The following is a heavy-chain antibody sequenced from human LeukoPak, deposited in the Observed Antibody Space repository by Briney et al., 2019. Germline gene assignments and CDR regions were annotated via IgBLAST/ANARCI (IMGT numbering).Heavy chain of an antibody. J-gene: IGHJ4*02. D-gene: IGHD6-19*01. Sequence: GGSLRLSCAASGFTFSRYWMSWVRQAPGKGLEWVSSISDSGDFTYYADSVKGRFTISRDNSKNTLFVQMSSLRAEDTAVYYCAKGSRQFSRDKAGPIDYWGQGTLVTVSS. CDR2: ISDSGDFT. V-gene: IGHV3-23*01. CDR1: GFTFSRYW. CDR3: AKGSRQFSRDKAGPIDY.